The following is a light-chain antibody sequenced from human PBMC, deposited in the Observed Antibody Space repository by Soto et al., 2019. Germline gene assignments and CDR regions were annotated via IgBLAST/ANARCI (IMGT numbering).Light chain of an antibody. J-gene: IGKJ5*01. CDR1: QSISSY. CDR2: AAS. Sequence: DIQMTQSPSSLSASVGDRVSITCRASQSISSYLNWYQQKPGKAPKLLIYAASSLHSGVPSRFSGSGSGTDFTLTISNLQPGDVATYYCQQSYNTPSITFGQGTRLEIK. V-gene: IGKV1-39*01. CDR3: QQSYNTPSIT.